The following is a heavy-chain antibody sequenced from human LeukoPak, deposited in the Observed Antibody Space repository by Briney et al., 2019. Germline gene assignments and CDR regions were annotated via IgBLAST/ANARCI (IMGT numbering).Heavy chain of an antibody. CDR2: IYHSGST. D-gene: IGHD2-2*02. Sequence: SETLSLTCTVSGYSINSDYYWGRIRQPPGKGLEWIGNIYHSGSTYYNPSLKSRVTISVDTSKNQFSLKLNSVTAADTAVYYCARDRGYCSSTGCYTGIVSWFDPWGQGTLVTASS. CDR3: ARDRGYCSSTGCYTGIVSWFDP. CDR1: GYSINSDYY. V-gene: IGHV4-38-2*02. J-gene: IGHJ5*02.